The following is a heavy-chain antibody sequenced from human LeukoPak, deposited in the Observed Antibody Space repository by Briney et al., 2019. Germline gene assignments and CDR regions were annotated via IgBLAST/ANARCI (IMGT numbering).Heavy chain of an antibody. V-gene: IGHV4-38-2*02. Sequence: SETLSLTCTVSGYSISSGYYWGWIRQPPGKGLEWIGSIYHSGSTYYNPSLKSRVTISVDTSKNQFSLKLSSVTAADTAVYYCARAPGIAAASFDYWGQGTLVTVSS. D-gene: IGHD6-13*01. CDR3: ARAPGIAAASFDY. CDR1: GYSISSGYY. CDR2: IYHSGST. J-gene: IGHJ4*02.